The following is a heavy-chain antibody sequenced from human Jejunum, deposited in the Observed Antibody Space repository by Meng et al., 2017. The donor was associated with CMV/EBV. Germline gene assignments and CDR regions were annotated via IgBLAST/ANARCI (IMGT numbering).Heavy chain of an antibody. Sequence: SGFLFYPSAMTWVRQAPGKGLEWVSTINSLGGAVYYAESVKGRFTISRDNPNNMVYLHMSSLRAEDTAMYYCATDYRPSYNWNHLDYWGQGALVTVSS. CDR3: ATDYRPSYNWNHLDY. D-gene: IGHD1-20*01. CDR2: INSLGGAV. V-gene: IGHV3-23*01. J-gene: IGHJ4*02. CDR1: GFLFYPSA.